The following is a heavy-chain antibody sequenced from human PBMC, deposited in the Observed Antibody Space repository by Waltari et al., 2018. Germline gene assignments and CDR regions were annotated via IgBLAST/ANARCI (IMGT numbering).Heavy chain of an antibody. CDR1: GYDSSGYY. D-gene: IGHD3-22*01. CDR2: IRPSGDST. V-gene: IGHV1-46*01. Sequence: QVQLVQSGAEVKKPGASMKVSCKASGYDSSGYYTHWVRQAPGQGLQWMGLIRPSGDSTNYAQKCRGRVSMTRDTSTNTVYMELGSLTSEDTAVYYCAREKKGGYFDYWGQGTPVTVSS. CDR3: AREKKGGYFDY. J-gene: IGHJ4*02.